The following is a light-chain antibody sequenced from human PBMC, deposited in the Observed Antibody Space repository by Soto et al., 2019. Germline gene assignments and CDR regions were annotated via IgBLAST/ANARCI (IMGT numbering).Light chain of an antibody. CDR2: DAY. Sequence: DIQMTQSPSTLSASVGDRVTITCRASQSIDRWLAWYQRKPGKAPKLLIYDAYTLQSGVPSRFSGSGSGTEFTLTITSLQTDDSATYYCQQWSSYYTCGQGTKLDIK. CDR3: QQWSSYYT. J-gene: IGKJ2*01. V-gene: IGKV1-5*01. CDR1: QSIDRW.